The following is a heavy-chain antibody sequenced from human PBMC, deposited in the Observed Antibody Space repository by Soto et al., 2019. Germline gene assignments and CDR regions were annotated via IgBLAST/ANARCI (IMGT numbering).Heavy chain of an antibody. J-gene: IGHJ5*02. D-gene: IGHD3-9*01. CDR3: AAFDPGPMGFDP. CDR1: GFTFSSSA. V-gene: IGHV1-58*01. Sequence: RASVKVSCKASGFTFSSSAVQWVRQARGQRLEWIGKIVVGSGNTNYAQKFQERVTITRDMSTSTAYMELSSLRSEDTAFYYCAAFDPGPMGFDPWGQVNMITVAS. CDR2: IVVGSGNT.